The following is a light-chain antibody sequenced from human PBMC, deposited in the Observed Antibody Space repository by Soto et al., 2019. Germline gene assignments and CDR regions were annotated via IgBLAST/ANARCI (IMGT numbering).Light chain of an antibody. J-gene: IGLJ1*01. Sequence: QSVLTQPASVSGSPRQSITISCTGTSSDGGGYNYVSWYKQHPGKDHQLMIYEVSNRPSGVSNRFSGSKSGNTASLPISGLQAEHEVDYYCSSYTRSSALVVRTWTNLTVL. V-gene: IGLV2-14*01. CDR2: EVS. CDR1: SSDGGGYNY. CDR3: SSYTRSSALV.